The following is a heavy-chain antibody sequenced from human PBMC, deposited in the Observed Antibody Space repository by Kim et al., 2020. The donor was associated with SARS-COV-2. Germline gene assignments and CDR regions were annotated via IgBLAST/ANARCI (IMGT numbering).Heavy chain of an antibody. J-gene: IGHJ4*02. V-gene: IGHV3-30*01. CDR3: ARIGIAAADDFDY. Sequence: YADSVKGRFTISRDNSKNTLYLQMNSLRAEDTAVYYCARIGIAAADDFDYWGQGTLVTVSS. D-gene: IGHD6-13*01.